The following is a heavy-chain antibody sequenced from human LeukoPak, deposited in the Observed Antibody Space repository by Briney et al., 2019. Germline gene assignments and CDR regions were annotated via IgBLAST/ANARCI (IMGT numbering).Heavy chain of an antibody. D-gene: IGHD2/OR15-2a*01. V-gene: IGHV3-74*01. Sequence: GSLRLSCAASGNYWMHWVRQAPGKGLVWVSHVNSDGSWTSYADSVKGRFTISKDNAKNTVYLQMNSLRAEDTAVYYCVSFYETYWGRGTLVTVSS. CDR1: GNYW. J-gene: IGHJ4*02. CDR2: VNSDGSWT. CDR3: VSFYETY.